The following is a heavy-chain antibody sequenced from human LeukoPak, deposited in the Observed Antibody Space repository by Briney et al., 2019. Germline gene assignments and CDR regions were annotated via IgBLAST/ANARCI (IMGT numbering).Heavy chain of an antibody. Sequence: GGSLRLSCAASGFTFSGYAMSWVRQAPGKGLEWVSSISGSADTTYNADSVKGRFTISRDNSKNTLYLQMNSLRSDDNTADYFWKRGSSSAAFRTDFWGQGTLVTVSS. D-gene: IGHD6-6*01. CDR2: ISGSADTT. J-gene: IGHJ4*02. CDR1: GFTFSGYA. CDR3: WKRGSSSAAFRTDF. V-gene: IGHV3-23*01.